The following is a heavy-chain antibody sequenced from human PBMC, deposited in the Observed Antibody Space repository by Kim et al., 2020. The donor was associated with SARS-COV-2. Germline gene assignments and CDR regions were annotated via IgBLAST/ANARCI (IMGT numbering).Heavy chain of an antibody. CDR3: ARTSSSSYYYYGMDD. CDR2: IYYSGST. J-gene: IGHJ6*02. V-gene: IGHV4-59*08. CDR1: GDSISGYY. D-gene: IGHD2-2*01. Sequence: SETLSLTCIVSGDSISGYYWSWIRQSPGKGLEWIGYIYYSGSTSYNPSLESRVTISLDTSKTQLSLRLTSVTAADTAVYYCARTSSSSYYYYGMDDWGQG.